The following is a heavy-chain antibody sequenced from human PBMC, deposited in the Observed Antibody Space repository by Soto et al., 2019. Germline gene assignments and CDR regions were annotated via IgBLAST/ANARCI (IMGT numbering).Heavy chain of an antibody. V-gene: IGHV2-5*02. CDR3: GHRRGGRSCSYCGMDV. D-gene: IGHD2-15*01. Sequence: QITLKESGPTLVKPTQTLTLTCTFSGFSLSTSGVGVGWIRQPPGKALEWLALIYWDDDKRYSPSLKSRLTITKDTPKALVVPTMANMDPVDTATYYCGHRRGGRSCSYCGMDVWGQGTTVTVSS. J-gene: IGHJ6*02. CDR1: GFSLSTSGVG. CDR2: IYWDDDK.